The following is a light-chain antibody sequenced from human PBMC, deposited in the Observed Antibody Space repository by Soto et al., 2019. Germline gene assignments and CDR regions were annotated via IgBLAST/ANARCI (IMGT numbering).Light chain of an antibody. Sequence: DIQMTQSPSTLSASVGDRVTVTCRASQSISSWLAWYQQKAGKAPKLLIYKASALESGVPSRFSGSGSGTEFTLTISSLEPEDFATYYCQHYNTYPCTFGQGTKVEIK. CDR3: QHYNTYPCT. CDR2: KAS. J-gene: IGKJ1*01. CDR1: QSISSW. V-gene: IGKV1-5*03.